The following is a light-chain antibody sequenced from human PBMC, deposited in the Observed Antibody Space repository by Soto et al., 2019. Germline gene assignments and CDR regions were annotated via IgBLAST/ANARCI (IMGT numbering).Light chain of an antibody. CDR1: NVGSRS. J-gene: IGLJ2*01. Sequence: SYELTQPPSVSVAPGETARISCGGNNVGSRSVHWYQQKPGQAPFLVIYYDSDRPSGIPERFSGSNSGNTATLIISRAEAGHEADYYCQAWDATGDQVVFGGGTKLTVL. CDR3: QAWDATGDQVV. V-gene: IGLV3-21*04. CDR2: YDS.